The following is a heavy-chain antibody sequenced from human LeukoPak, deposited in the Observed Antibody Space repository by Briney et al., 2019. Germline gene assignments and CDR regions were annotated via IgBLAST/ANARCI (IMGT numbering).Heavy chain of an antibody. V-gene: IGHV1-69*13. CDR1: GGTFISYA. Sequence: SVKVSCKASGGTFISYAISWVRHAPGQGLEWMGGIIPIFGTANYAQKFQGRVTITADESTSTAYMELSSLRSEDTAVYYCARESVTFSSGWSFDYWGQGTLVTVSS. J-gene: IGHJ4*02. CDR2: IIPIFGTA. CDR3: ARESVTFSSGWSFDY. D-gene: IGHD6-19*01.